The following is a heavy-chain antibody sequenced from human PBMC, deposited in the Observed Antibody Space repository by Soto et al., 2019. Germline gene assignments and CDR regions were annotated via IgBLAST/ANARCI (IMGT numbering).Heavy chain of an antibody. CDR2: ISYDGSNK. CDR3: AKGVATIDWVLDY. CDR1: GFTFSSYG. Sequence: SLRLSCAASGFTFSSYGMHWVRQAPGKGLEWVAVISYDGSNKYYADSVKGRFTISRDNSKNTLYLQMNSLRAEDTAVYYCAKGVATIDWVLDYWGQGTLVTVSS. J-gene: IGHJ4*02. D-gene: IGHD5-12*01. V-gene: IGHV3-30*18.